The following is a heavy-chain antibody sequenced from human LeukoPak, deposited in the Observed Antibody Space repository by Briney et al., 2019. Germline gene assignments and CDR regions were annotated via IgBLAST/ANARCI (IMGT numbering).Heavy chain of an antibody. CDR3: AKDPLVRGATYDF. CDR1: GFTFSSYW. D-gene: IGHD3-10*01. Sequence: TGGSLRLSCAASGFTFSSYWMNWVRQALGKGLEWVANIKQDGSQKYYVDSVKGRFTTSRDNAKNSLYLQVNSLRAEDTAVYYCAKDPLVRGATYDFWGQGTLVTVSS. V-gene: IGHV3-7*05. CDR2: IKQDGSQK. J-gene: IGHJ4*02.